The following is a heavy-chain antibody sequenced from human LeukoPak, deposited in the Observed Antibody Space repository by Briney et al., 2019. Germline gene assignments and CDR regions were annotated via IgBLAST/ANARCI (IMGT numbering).Heavy chain of an antibody. V-gene: IGHV1-8*01. CDR2: MNPNSGNT. D-gene: IGHD3-10*01. CDR1: GYTFTSYD. J-gene: IGHJ6*03. Sequence: GASVKVSCKASGYTFTSYDINWVRQATGQGLEWMGWMNPNSGNTGYAQKFQGRVTMTRNTSISTAYMELSSLRSEDTAVYYCARVANTMVRGVTINYYYYYMDVWGKGTTVTISS. CDR3: ARVANTMVRGVTINYYYYYMDV.